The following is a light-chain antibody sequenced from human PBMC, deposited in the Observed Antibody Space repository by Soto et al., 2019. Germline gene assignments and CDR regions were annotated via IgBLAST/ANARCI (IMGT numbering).Light chain of an antibody. V-gene: IGKV3-11*01. CDR1: QSVSSY. Sequence: EIVLTQSPATLSLSPGERATLSCRASQSVSSYLAWYQQKPGQAPRLLIYDASSRATGIPARFSGSGSGTDFTLTISSLEPEDFAVYYCQQRSNWLTFGGGTEVEI. CDR2: DAS. J-gene: IGKJ4*01. CDR3: QQRSNWLT.